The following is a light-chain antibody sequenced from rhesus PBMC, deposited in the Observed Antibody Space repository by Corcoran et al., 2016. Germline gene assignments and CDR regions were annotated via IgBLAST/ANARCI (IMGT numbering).Light chain of an antibody. CDR2: SAY. Sequence: EIVMTQSPATLSLSPGETASLSCRASECAGSYLAWYQQKPGQVPKLLVHSAYFRATGIPDRFSGSGYRTEFTRTISSLEPEDVGVYHCQQYNDLLLTCGGGTKVEIK. V-gene: IGKV3-40*03. J-gene: IGKJ4*01. CDR1: ECAGSY. CDR3: QQYNDLLLT.